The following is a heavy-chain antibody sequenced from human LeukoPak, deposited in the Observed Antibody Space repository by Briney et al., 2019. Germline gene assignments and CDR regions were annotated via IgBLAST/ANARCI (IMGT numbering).Heavy chain of an antibody. CDR1: GGSFSGYY. D-gene: IGHD3-22*01. CDR3: AGATYYYDSSLLDY. CDR2: INHSGST. Sequence: SETLSLTCAVYGGSFSGYYWSWIRQPPGKGLEWIGEINHSGSTNYNPSLKSRVTISVDTSKNQFSLKLSSVTAADTAVYYCAGATYYYDSSLLDYWGQGTLVTVSS. J-gene: IGHJ4*02. V-gene: IGHV4-34*01.